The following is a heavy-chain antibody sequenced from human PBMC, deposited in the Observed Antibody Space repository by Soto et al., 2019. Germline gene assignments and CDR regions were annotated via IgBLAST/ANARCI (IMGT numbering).Heavy chain of an antibody. CDR1: GFSFSDYV. CDR3: ARVRLSIPVNDALDV. CDR2: MTYDGATE. D-gene: IGHD3-3*02. V-gene: IGHV3-30*14. Sequence: QVHLVESGGGVDQPGRSLRLSCAASGFSFSDYVIHWVRQAAGKGLEWVASMTYDGATEYYADAVKGRFTMSRDNSKRTLSLQMNSLRPEDTAVYYCARVRLSIPVNDALDVWGQGTTVTVSS. J-gene: IGHJ3*01.